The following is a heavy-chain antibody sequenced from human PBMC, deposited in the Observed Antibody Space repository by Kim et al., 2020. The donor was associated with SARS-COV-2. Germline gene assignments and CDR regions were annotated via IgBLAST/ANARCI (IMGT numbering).Heavy chain of an antibody. Sequence: SETLSLTCTVSGGSLSNTDAYWAWIRQPPGKGLEWIGNIFYTGTTYYNPSLESRVTIPGDTSKNHFSLQVSSVTAADTAVYFCARDVRSRPYSGMVVWG. CDR3: ARDVRSRPYSGMVV. D-gene: IGHD2-21*01. J-gene: IGHJ6*02. V-gene: IGHV4-39*07. CDR1: GGSLSNTDAY. CDR2: IFYTGTT.